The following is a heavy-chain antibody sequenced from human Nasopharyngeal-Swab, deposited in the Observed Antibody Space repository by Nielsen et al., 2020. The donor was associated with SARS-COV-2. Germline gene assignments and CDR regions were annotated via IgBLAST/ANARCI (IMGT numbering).Heavy chain of an antibody. CDR1: GYTFTDYY. Sequence: ASVKVSCKASGYTFTDYYIHWVRQAPGQGPECMGRISPNSGDTIYAQKFQGRVTMTEDTSTDTAYMELSSLRSEDTAVYYCATGYSSSWYVYWGQGTLVTVSS. CDR2: ISPNSGDT. V-gene: IGHV1-2*06. CDR3: ATGYSSSWYVY. J-gene: IGHJ4*02. D-gene: IGHD6-13*01.